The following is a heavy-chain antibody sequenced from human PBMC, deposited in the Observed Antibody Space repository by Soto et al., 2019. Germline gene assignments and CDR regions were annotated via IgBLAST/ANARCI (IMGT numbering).Heavy chain of an antibody. CDR1: GFTFSASG. J-gene: IGHJ2*01. D-gene: IGHD3-10*01. CDR2: IGPSGSAT. V-gene: IGHV3-23*01. CDR3: GKTPRGGAYGDWYFDL. Sequence: EVQLLESGGGLVQPGGSLRPPCAGSGFTFSASGMTWVRLGPGGGLGEGSAIGPSGSATYYPDSLKGRFTISRDNSRNTLYLQMNSVRAEDTAIYYCGKTPRGGAYGDWYFDLWGRGTLVTVSS.